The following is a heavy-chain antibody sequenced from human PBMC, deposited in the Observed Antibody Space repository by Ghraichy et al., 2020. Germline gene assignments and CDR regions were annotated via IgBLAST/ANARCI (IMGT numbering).Heavy chain of an antibody. D-gene: IGHD3-22*01. Sequence: GGSLRLSCAASGSTFSDYAMNWVRQAPGKGLEWVSSINDNSRSRGYADSTKGRFTISRDNSKNTLYLHMNSLRAEDTAVYYCAKSSSGHHYDCSDYFVNWGQGTLVTVSS. J-gene: IGHJ4*02. V-gene: IGHV3-23*01. CDR1: GSTFSDYA. CDR2: INDNSRSR. CDR3: AKSSSGHHYDCSDYFVN.